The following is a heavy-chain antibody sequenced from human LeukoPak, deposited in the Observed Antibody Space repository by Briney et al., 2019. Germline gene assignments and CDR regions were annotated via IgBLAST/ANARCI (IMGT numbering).Heavy chain of an antibody. D-gene: IGHD3-22*01. CDR2: INHSGST. CDR1: GGSFRDYY. J-gene: IGHJ3*01. V-gene: IGHV4-34*01. Sequence: PSETLSLTCAVYGGSFRDYYWSWIRHPPGKGLEWIGEINHSGSTNYNPSLKSRVTISLDTSKNQFSLKLTSVTAADTAAYYCAKAPYLSSGSWGQGILVAVSS. CDR3: AKAPYLSSGS.